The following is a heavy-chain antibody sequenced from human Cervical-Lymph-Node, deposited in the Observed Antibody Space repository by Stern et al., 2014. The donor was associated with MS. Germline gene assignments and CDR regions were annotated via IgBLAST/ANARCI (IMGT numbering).Heavy chain of an antibody. Sequence: QLQLQESGPGLVKPSEPLYLPCTVSYWSVSSYSWSWIRQPPGKGLEWIGYVYFDGSPQYNSSLKRGVATPLVTSPNQLQLTQTSVTAADTAVYYCARVSTSFDDWGPGTLVIVSS. CDR3: ARVSTSFDD. J-gene: IGHJ4*02. V-gene: IGHV4-59*02. CDR2: VYFDGSP. D-gene: IGHD4-11*01. CDR1: YWSVSSYS.